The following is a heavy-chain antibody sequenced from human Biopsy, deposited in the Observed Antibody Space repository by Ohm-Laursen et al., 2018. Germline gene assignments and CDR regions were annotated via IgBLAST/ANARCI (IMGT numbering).Heavy chain of an antibody. CDR3: ARGSNDSGGLYFHR. CDR2: ISCTGYT. V-gene: IGHV4-61*03. D-gene: IGHD4-23*01. Sequence: SETLSLTCLVSGGSISNNNYYWGWIRQPPGKGLEWIGHISCTGYTSYNASLKSRVTISVDTSRNHFSLRLNSLTAADTAVYYCARGSNDSGGLYFHRWGQGTLLTVSS. J-gene: IGHJ4*02. CDR1: GGSISNNNYY.